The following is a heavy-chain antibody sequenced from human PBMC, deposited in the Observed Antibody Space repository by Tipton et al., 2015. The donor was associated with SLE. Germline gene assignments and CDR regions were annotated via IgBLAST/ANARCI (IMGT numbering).Heavy chain of an antibody. CDR3: AREVGATDGVFDV. CDR1: RFTFSSYA. CDR2: ISSDGSNK. D-gene: IGHD1-26*01. V-gene: IGHV3-30-3*01. J-gene: IGHJ3*01. Sequence: RSLRLSCAASRFTFSSYAIHWVRQAPGEGLEWVALISSDGSNKYYADSVKGRFTISRDNSKNTLYLQMNSLRVEDTAVYYCAREVGATDGVFDVWGQGTMVTVSS.